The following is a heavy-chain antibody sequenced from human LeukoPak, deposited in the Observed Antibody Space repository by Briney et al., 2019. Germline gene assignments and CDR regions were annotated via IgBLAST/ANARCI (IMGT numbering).Heavy chain of an antibody. V-gene: IGHV4-34*01. CDR3: ARGGPFIQLYAFDY. CDR2: INHSGST. J-gene: IGHJ4*02. Sequence: SETLSLTCAVYGGSFSGYYWSWIRQPPGKGLEWIGEINHSGSTNYNPSLKSRVTISVDTSKNQFSLKLSSVTAADTAVYYCARGGPFIQLYAFDYWGQGTLVTASS. D-gene: IGHD5-18*01. CDR1: GGSFSGYY.